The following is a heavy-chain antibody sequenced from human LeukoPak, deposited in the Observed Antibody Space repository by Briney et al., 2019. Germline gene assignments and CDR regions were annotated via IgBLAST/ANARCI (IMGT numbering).Heavy chain of an antibody. J-gene: IGHJ4*02. CDR3: AALYGDYGVYFDY. CDR1: GGTFSSYA. V-gene: IGHV1-69*06. Sequence: SVKVSCKASGGTFSSYAISWVRQAPGQGLEWMGGIIPIFGTANYAQKFQGRVTITADKSTSTAYMELSSLRSEDTAVYYCAALYGDYGVYFDYWGQGTLVTVSS. CDR2: IIPIFGTA. D-gene: IGHD4-17*01.